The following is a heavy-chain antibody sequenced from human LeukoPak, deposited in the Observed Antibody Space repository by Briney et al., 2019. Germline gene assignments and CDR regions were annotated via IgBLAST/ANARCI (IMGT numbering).Heavy chain of an antibody. CDR3: SRYYRYFDY. Sequence: ASVKVSCKASGYTFTDYYLHWVRQAPGQGLEWMGWINPNTGDTNYAQKFQGRVTMTRDTSTNTAYMDLSGLRSDDTAVYYCSRYYRYFDYWGQGTLVTVSS. J-gene: IGHJ4*02. CDR2: INPNTGDT. V-gene: IGHV1-2*02. CDR1: GYTFTDYY. D-gene: IGHD3-10*01.